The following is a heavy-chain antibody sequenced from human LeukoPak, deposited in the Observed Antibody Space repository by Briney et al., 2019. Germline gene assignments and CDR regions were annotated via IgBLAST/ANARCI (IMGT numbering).Heavy chain of an antibody. D-gene: IGHD2-15*01. CDR1: GYTFTSYY. J-gene: IGHJ4*02. CDR2: INPSGGST. CDR3: ARALPRDCSGGSCYLGHFDY. Sequence: ASVKVSCKASGYTFTSYYMHWVRQAPGQGLEWMGIINPSGGSTSYAQKFQGRVTMTRDTSTSTVYMELSSLRSEDTAVYYCARALPRDCSGGSCYLGHFDYWGQGTLVTVSS. V-gene: IGHV1-46*01.